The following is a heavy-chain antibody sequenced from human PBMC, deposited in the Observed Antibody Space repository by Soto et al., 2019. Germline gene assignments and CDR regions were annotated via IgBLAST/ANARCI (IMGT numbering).Heavy chain of an antibody. V-gene: IGHV1-69*02. CDR2: IIPILGIA. J-gene: IGHJ6*02. Sequence: SVKVSCKASGGTFGSNTISWVRQAPGQGLEWMGRIIPILGIANYAQKFQGRVTITADKSTSTAYMDLSSLRSEYTAVYYCARGNYDILNGPRYYYYGMDICSQGTTVTVS. D-gene: IGHD3-9*01. CDR1: GGTFGSNT. CDR3: ARGNYDILNGPRYYYYGMDI.